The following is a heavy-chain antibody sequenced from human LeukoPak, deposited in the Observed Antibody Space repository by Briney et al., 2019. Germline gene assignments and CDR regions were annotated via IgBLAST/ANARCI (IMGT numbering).Heavy chain of an antibody. CDR2: IIPIFGTA. V-gene: IGHV1-69*13. CDR1: GGTFSSYA. D-gene: IGHD1-1*01. CDR3: ARTQQLEGWSDP. J-gene: IGHJ5*02. Sequence: SVKVSCKASGGTFSSYAISWVRQAPGQGLEWMGGIIPIFGTANYAQKFQGRVTITADESTSTAYMELRSLRSDDSAVYYCARTQQLEGWSDPWGQGTLVTVSS.